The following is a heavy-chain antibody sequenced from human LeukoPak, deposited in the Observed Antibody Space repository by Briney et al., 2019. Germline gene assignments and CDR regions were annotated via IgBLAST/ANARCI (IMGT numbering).Heavy chain of an antibody. D-gene: IGHD5-12*01. CDR3: ARVSLASGYDPFDY. CDR1: GYTFTGYY. CDR2: INPNSGGT. Sequence: ASVNVSCKASGYTFTGYYMHWVRQAPGQGLEWMGRINPNSGGTNYAQKFQGRVTMTRDTSISTAYMELSRLRSDDTAVYYCARVSLASGYDPFDYWGQGTLVTVSS. J-gene: IGHJ4*02. V-gene: IGHV1-2*06.